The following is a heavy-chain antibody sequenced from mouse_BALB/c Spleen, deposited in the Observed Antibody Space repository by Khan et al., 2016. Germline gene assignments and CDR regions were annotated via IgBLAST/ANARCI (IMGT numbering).Heavy chain of an antibody. D-gene: IGHD1-1*01. CDR1: GYSFTSYT. J-gene: IGHJ2*01. CDR2: INPSSSYT. CDR3: ARYSTTVVAPLDS. V-gene: IGHV1-4*01. Sequence: QVQLQQSGAELARPGASVKMSCKASGYSFTSYTMHWVKQRPGQGLEWLGFINPSSSYTNYNQNFKDKATLTADKSSSTAYMQLRSLTSEDSAVYVCARYSTTVVAPLDSEGQGTTLTDSS.